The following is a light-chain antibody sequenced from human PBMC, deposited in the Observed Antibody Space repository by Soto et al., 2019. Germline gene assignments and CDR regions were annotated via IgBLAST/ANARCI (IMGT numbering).Light chain of an antibody. Sequence: DIVMTQSPATLSVSPGERATLSCRASQSVSSNLAWYQQRPGQAPRLLIYGAFTRAAGVPARFSGSGSGTEFTLTISSLQSEDLAVYHYQQYNNWPRPFGQGNKVEVK. CDR2: GAF. V-gene: IGKV3-15*01. CDR3: QQYNNWPRP. J-gene: IGKJ1*01. CDR1: QSVSSN.